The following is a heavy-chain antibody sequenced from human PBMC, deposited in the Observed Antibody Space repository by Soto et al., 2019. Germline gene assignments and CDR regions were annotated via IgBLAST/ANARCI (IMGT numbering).Heavy chain of an antibody. V-gene: IGHV3-33*01. CDR1: GFTFSSYG. Sequence: GGSLRLSCAASGFTFSSYGMHWVRQAPGKGLEWVAVIWYDGSNKYYADSVKGRFTISRDNSKNTLYLQMNSLRAEDTAVYYCARERGGYCSSTSCDYPEAFDIWGQGTMVTVSS. CDR3: ARERGGYCSSTSCDYPEAFDI. J-gene: IGHJ3*02. D-gene: IGHD2-2*01. CDR2: IWYDGSNK.